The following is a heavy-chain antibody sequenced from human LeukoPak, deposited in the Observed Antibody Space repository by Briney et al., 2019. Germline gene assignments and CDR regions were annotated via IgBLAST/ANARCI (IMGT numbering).Heavy chain of an antibody. CDR1: GGSISSGGYS. D-gene: IGHD6-6*01. CDR3: ARAFRNGGIAARPPWVIWFDP. CDR2: IYHSGST. V-gene: IGHV4-30-2*01. Sequence: PSETLSLTCAVSGGSISSGGYSWSWIRQPPGKGLEWIGYIYHSGSTYYNPSLKSRVTISVDRSKNQFSLKLSSVTAADTAVYYCARAFRNGGIAARPPWVIWFDPWGQGTLVTVSS. J-gene: IGHJ5*02.